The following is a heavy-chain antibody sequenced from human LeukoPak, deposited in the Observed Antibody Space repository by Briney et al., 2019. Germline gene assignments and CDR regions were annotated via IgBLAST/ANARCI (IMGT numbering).Heavy chain of an antibody. Sequence: PGGSLRLSCAASGFTFSSYEINWVRQAPGKGLEWVSSISSSSSYIYYADSMKGRFTISRDNAKNSLYLQMNSLRAEDTAVYYCARSVGGAGSTSYWGQGTLVTVSS. CDR3: ARSVGGAGSTSY. CDR1: GFTFSSYE. D-gene: IGHD2-2*01. CDR2: ISSSSSYI. V-gene: IGHV3-21*01. J-gene: IGHJ4*02.